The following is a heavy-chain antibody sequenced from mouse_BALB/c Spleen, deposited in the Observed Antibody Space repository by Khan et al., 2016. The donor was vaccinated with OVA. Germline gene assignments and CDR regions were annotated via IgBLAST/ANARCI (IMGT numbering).Heavy chain of an antibody. D-gene: IGHD1-1*01. J-gene: IGHJ2*01. CDR1: GYTFTSYW. Sequence: QVQLKQSGAELAKPGASVKMSCKASGYTFTSYWMHWVKQRPGQGLEWIGYINPSTGYTEYNQKFKDKATLTADKSSSTAYMQLSSLTSEDSAVYYCARDYGSSHYFDYWGQGTTLTVSS. CDR3: ARDYGSSHYFDY. V-gene: IGHV1-7*01. CDR2: INPSTGYT.